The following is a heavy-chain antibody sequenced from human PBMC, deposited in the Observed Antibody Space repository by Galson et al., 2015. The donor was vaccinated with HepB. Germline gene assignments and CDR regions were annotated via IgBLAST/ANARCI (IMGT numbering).Heavy chain of an antibody. CDR1: GGTFSSYA. Sequence: SVKVSCKASGGTFSSYAISWARQAPGQGLEWMGGIIPIFGTANYAQKFQGRVTITADESTSTAYMELSSLRSEDTAVYYCARPGGVVVAATYGMDVWGQGTTVTVSS. D-gene: IGHD2-15*01. V-gene: IGHV1-69*13. CDR3: ARPGGVVVAATYGMDV. CDR2: IIPIFGTA. J-gene: IGHJ6*02.